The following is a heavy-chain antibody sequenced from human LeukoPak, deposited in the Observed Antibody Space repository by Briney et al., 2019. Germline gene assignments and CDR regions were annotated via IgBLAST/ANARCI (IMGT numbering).Heavy chain of an antibody. Sequence: ASVKVSCKASGFTFTSSAVQWVRQARGQRLEWIGWIVVGSGNTNYAQKFQERVTITRDMSTSTAYMELSSLRSEDTAVYYCAADQGATTSFDYWGQGTLVTVSS. D-gene: IGHD1-26*01. CDR1: GFTFTSSA. CDR3: AADQGATTSFDY. CDR2: IVVGSGNT. V-gene: IGHV1-58*01. J-gene: IGHJ4*02.